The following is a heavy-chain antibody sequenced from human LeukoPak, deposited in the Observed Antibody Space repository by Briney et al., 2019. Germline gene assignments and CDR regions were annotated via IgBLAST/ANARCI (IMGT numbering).Heavy chain of an antibody. CDR1: GGSFSGYY. Sequence: SETLSLTCAVYGGSFSGYYRSWIRQPPGKGLEWIGEINHSGSTNYNSSLKSRVTISVDTSKNQFSLKLSSVTAADTAVYYCARTYYYGSGSYHAFDIWGQGTMVTVSS. V-gene: IGHV4-34*01. J-gene: IGHJ3*02. CDR3: ARTYYYGSGSYHAFDI. CDR2: INHSGST. D-gene: IGHD3-10*01.